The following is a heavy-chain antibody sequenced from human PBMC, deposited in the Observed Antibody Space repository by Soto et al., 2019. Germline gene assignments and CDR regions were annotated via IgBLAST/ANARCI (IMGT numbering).Heavy chain of an antibody. CDR2: ISSTTNYI. Sequence: GGSLRLSCAASGFTFTRYSMNLVRQAPGKGLEWVSSISSTTNYIYYGDSMKGRFTISRDNAKNSLYLEMNSLRAEDTAVYYCARESEDLTSNFDYWGQGTLVTVSS. CDR3: ARESEDLTSNFDY. J-gene: IGHJ4*02. CDR1: GFTFTRYS. V-gene: IGHV3-21*06.